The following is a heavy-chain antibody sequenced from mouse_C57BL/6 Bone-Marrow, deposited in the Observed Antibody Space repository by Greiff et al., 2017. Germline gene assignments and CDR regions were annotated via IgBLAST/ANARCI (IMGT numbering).Heavy chain of an antibody. CDR1: GFSLTSYG. J-gene: IGHJ4*01. CDR3: AKEGFITTVENYAMDY. Sequence: VKLVESGPGLVQPSQSLSITCTVSGFSLTSYGVHWVHQSPGKGLEWLGVIWRGGSTDYNAAFMSRLSITKDNSKSQVFFKMNSLQADDTAIYYCAKEGFITTVENYAMDYWGQGTSVTVSS. V-gene: IGHV2-5*01. CDR2: IWRGGST. D-gene: IGHD1-1*01.